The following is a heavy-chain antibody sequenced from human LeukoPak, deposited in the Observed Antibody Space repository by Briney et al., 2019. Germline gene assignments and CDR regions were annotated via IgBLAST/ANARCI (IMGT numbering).Heavy chain of an antibody. CDR3: ARASGYSYGEYFDY. J-gene: IGHJ4*02. D-gene: IGHD5-18*01. V-gene: IGHV3-30-3*01. CDR2: ISYDGSNK. Sequence: GSLRLSCAASGFTFSSYAMHWVRQAPGKGLEWVAVISYDGSNKYYADSVKGRFTISRDNSKNTLYLQMNSLRAEDTAVYYCARASGYSYGEYFDYWGQGTLVTVSS. CDR1: GFTFSSYA.